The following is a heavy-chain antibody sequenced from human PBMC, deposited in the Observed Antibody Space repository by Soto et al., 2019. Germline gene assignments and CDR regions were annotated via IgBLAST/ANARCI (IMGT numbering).Heavy chain of an antibody. J-gene: IGHJ5*02. Sequence: SVKTVCKASGYTLTSCGTSCVRQAPGQWLEWMGWISAYNGNTNYAQKLQGGVTMTTDTSTSTAYTELRSLRSDVTAVYYCARGGNSGSYYEGWFDNWGQGTLVTVSS. D-gene: IGHD1-26*01. CDR1: GYTLTSCG. CDR3: ARGGNSGSYYEGWFDN. CDR2: ISAYNGNT. V-gene: IGHV1-18*04.